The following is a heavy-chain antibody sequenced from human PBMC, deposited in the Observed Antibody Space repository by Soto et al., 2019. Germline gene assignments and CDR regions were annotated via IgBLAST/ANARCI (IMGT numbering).Heavy chain of an antibody. Sequence: QVQLVQSGAEVKKPGASVKVSCKASGYTFTSYGISWVRQAPGQGLEWMGWISAYNGNTNYAQKLQGRVTMTTDRSRSTAYMELRSLRSDDTAVYYCARGGGSRYSYGQGRGWFDPWGQGTLVTVSS. V-gene: IGHV1-18*01. D-gene: IGHD5-18*01. CDR1: GYTFTSYG. CDR2: ISAYNGNT. CDR3: ARGGGSRYSYGQGRGWFDP. J-gene: IGHJ5*02.